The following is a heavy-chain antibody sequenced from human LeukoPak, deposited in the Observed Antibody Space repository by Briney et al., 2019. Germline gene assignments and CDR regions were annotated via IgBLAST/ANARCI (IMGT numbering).Heavy chain of an antibody. V-gene: IGHV4-34*01. Sequence: PSETLSLTCAVYGGSFSGYYWSWIRQPPGKGLEWIGEINHSGSTNYNPSLKSRVTISVDTSKNQFSLKLSSVIAADTAVYYCVRDRELNYWGQGILVTVSS. D-gene: IGHD5-24*01. J-gene: IGHJ4*02. CDR1: GGSFSGYY. CDR2: INHSGST. CDR3: VRDRELNY.